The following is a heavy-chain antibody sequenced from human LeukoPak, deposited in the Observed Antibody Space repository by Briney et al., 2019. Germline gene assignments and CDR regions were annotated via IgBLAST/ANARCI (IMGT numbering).Heavy chain of an antibody. CDR3: ARGYYDILTGYYP. Sequence: GGSLRLACAAAGFTFSNYWMSWVRQAPGKGLEWVANIKQDGSEKYYVDSVKGRFTISRDNAKNSLYLQMNSLRAEDTAVYYCARGYYDILTGYYPWGQGTLVTVSS. J-gene: IGHJ5*02. CDR2: IKQDGSEK. D-gene: IGHD3-9*01. CDR1: GFTFSNYW. V-gene: IGHV3-7*01.